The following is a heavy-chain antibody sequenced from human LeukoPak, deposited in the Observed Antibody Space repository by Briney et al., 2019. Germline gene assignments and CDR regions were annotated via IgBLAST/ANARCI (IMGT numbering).Heavy chain of an antibody. V-gene: IGHV1-2*02. CDR3: ARAYCSSTSCSDAFDI. D-gene: IGHD2-2*01. J-gene: IGHJ3*02. CDR1: GYTFTGYY. Sequence: GASVKVSCKASGYTFTGYYMHWVRQAPGQGLEWMGWINPNSGGINYAQKFQGRVTMTRDTSISTAYMELSRLRSDDTAVYYCARAYCSSTSCSDAFDIWGQGTMVTVSS. CDR2: INPNSGGI.